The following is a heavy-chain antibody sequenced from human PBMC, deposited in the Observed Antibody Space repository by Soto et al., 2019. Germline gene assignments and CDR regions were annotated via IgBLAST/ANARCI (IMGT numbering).Heavy chain of an antibody. V-gene: IGHV1-2*02. Sequence: ASVKVSCKASGYTFTAYYIHWVRQAPGQGLEWMGWINPNNGDTKYAQKFQGRVTMTRDTSTSTAYMELGSLTSDDTAVYYCAREPGHCSGGSCYYGMDVWGQGTTVTVSS. CDR1: GYTFTAYY. D-gene: IGHD2-15*01. J-gene: IGHJ6*02. CDR3: AREPGHCSGGSCYYGMDV. CDR2: INPNNGDT.